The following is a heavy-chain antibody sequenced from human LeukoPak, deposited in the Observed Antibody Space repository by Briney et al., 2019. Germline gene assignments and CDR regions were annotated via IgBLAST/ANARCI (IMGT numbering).Heavy chain of an antibody. D-gene: IGHD2-15*01. CDR3: ARVVHCSGGSCYPPYYYYYGMDV. Sequence: ASVKVSCKASGYTFTSYGISWVRQAPGQGLEWMGWISAYNGNTNYAQKLQGRATMTTDTSTSTAYMELRSLRSDDTAVYYCARVVHCSGGSCYPPYYYYYGMDVWGQGTTVTVSS. CDR1: GYTFTSYG. CDR2: ISAYNGNT. J-gene: IGHJ6*02. V-gene: IGHV1-18*01.